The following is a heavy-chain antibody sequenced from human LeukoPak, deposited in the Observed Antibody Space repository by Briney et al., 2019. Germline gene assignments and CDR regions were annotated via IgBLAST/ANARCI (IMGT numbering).Heavy chain of an antibody. J-gene: IGHJ3*02. V-gene: IGHV4-59*01. CDR1: GGSISYYY. CDR2: IYYSGNT. Sequence: PSQTLSLTCTVSGGSISYYYWSWIRQPPGKGLEWIGYIYYSGNTNYNPSLKSRVTISVDTSNSQFSLNLSSVTAADTAVFYCARVSYGDNHFDIWGRGTMVTVSS. CDR3: ARVSYGDNHFDI. D-gene: IGHD4-23*01.